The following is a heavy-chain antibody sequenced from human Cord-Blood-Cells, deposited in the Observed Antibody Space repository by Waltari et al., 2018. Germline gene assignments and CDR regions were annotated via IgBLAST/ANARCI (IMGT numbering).Heavy chain of an antibody. CDR1: GGSISSRRYY. CDR2: IYYSGST. Sequence: QLQLQESGPGLVKPSETLSLTCTVSGGSISSRRYYWGWIRQPPGKGLEWIGSIYYSGSTYYNPSLKSRVTISVDTSKNQFSLKLSSVTAADTAVYYCARLGLELTGPFDYWGQGTLVTVSS. CDR3: ARLGLELTGPFDY. V-gene: IGHV4-39*01. J-gene: IGHJ4*02. D-gene: IGHD7-27*01.